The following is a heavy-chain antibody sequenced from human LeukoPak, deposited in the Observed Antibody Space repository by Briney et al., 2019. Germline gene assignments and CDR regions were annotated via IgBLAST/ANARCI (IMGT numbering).Heavy chain of an antibody. CDR1: GFTFSSYS. J-gene: IGHJ4*01. Sequence: GGSLRLSCAASGFTFSSYSMNWVRQAPGKGLEWVSSISSSSSYIYYADSVKGRFTISRGNAKNSLYLQMNSLRAEDTAVYYCVKRSRDGYNSPLDNWGQGTLVTVSS. CDR3: VKRSRDGYNSPLDN. V-gene: IGHV3-21*04. D-gene: IGHD5-24*01. CDR2: ISSSSSYI.